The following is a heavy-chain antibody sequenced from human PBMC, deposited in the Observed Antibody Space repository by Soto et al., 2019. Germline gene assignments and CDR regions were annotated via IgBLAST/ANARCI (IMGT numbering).Heavy chain of an antibody. V-gene: IGHV3-23*01. CDR2: ISDSGGLT. CDR3: ARRAFGSSRSFDI. CDR1: GFAFSSHP. Sequence: VQLLESGGDLVHPGGSLRLSCAASGFAFSSHPMSWVRQAPERGLEWASGISDSGGLTYNADSVKGRFTISRDNSKNTLYLQMNSLRAEDTALYYCARRAFGSSRSFDIWGQGTMVTVSS. D-gene: IGHD6-6*01. J-gene: IGHJ3*02.